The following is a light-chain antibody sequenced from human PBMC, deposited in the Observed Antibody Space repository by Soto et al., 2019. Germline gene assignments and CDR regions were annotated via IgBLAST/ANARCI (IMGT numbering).Light chain of an antibody. CDR2: SDN. J-gene: IGLJ1*01. Sequence: VLTQPPSASGTPGQRVTVSCSGSSSNVGINVVNWYQHLPGTAPKLLIYSDNQRPSGVPDRFSGSKSGTSASLAISGLQSEEEAEYYCASWDNSLAVYVFGSGTKVTVL. CDR3: ASWDNSLAVYV. CDR1: SSNVGINV. V-gene: IGLV1-44*01.